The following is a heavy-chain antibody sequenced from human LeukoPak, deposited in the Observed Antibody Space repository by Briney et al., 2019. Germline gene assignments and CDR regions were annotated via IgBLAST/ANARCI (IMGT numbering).Heavy chain of an antibody. CDR1: GGSISSYY. D-gene: IGHD3-10*01. J-gene: IGHJ6*02. CDR2: IYHSGFT. V-gene: IGHV4-59*05. CDR3: LRDKAGSFYGSGGYHFNYNGMDV. Sequence: PSETLSLTCTVSGGSISSYYWSWIRQPPGRGLEWIGSIYHSGFTYSNPSLTSRLTVSIDASKNEFSLRLTSVTAADTAIYYCLRDKAGSFYGSGGYHFNYNGMDVWGQGTAVTVSS.